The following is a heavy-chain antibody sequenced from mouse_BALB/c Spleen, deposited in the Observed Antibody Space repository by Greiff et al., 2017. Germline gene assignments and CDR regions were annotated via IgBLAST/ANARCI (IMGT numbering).Heavy chain of an antibody. CDR3: APGNYDAMDY. V-gene: IGHV14-3*02. Sequence: EVQLQQSGAELVKPGASVKLSCTASGFNIKDTYMHWVKQRPEQGLEWIGRIDPANGNTKYDPKFQGKATITADTSSNTAYLQLSSLTSEDTAVYYCAPGNYDAMDYWGQGTSVTVSS. CDR1: GFNIKDTY. J-gene: IGHJ4*01. CDR2: IDPANGNT. D-gene: IGHD2-1*01.